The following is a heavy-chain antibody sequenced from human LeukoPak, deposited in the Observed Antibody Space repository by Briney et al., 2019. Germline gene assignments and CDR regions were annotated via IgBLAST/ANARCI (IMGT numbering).Heavy chain of an antibody. CDR2: TNHVGST. D-gene: IGHD1-26*01. CDR3: ARHYDGRGSGSYYEDY. J-gene: IGHJ4*02. Sequence: SDTLSLTCTVSGGSISSHYWSWIRQPPGKGLQWVGYTNHVGSTDYNPSLKSRVTISIDTSKNQFSLKLSSVTAADTAVYYCARHYDGRGSGSYYEDYWGQGTLVIVSS. V-gene: IGHV4-59*08. CDR1: GGSISSHY.